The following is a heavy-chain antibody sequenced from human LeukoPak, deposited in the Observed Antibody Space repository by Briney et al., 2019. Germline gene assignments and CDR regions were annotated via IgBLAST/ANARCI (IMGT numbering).Heavy chain of an antibody. Sequence: PSETLSLTCTVSGGSISSSSYYWSWIRQPPGKGLEWIGYIYYSGSTYYNPSLKSRVTISVDTSKNQFSLKLSSVTAADTAVYYCAREKPSQGYFQHWGQGTLVTVSS. V-gene: IGHV4-30-4*01. CDR2: IYYSGST. J-gene: IGHJ1*01. CDR3: AREKPSQGYFQH. CDR1: GGSISSSSYY. D-gene: IGHD1-14*01.